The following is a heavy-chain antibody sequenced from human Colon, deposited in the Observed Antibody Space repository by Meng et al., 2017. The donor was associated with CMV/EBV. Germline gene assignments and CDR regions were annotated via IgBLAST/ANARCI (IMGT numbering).Heavy chain of an antibody. V-gene: IGHV6-1*01. CDR3: ARRHCTNWFYLDS. CDR2: TYYRSRWLH. CDR1: GDSLSRDTVG. J-gene: IGHJ4*02. D-gene: IGHD2-8*01. Sequence: SQTLSLTCAISGDSLSRDTVGWNWIRLSPSRGLEWLGRTYYRSRWLHDYAEFVRSRIRIDADTSKNEVSLRLESVTPEDTAVYYCARRHCTNWFYLDSWGQGTLVTVSS.